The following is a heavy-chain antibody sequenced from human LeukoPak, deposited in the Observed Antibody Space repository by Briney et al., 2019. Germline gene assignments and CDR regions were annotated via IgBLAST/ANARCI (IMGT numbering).Heavy chain of an antibody. V-gene: IGHV3-23*01. D-gene: IGHD3-3*01. CDR1: GFTFAGHT. Sequence: GGSLRLSCAASGFTFAGHTMTWLRQAPGTGLEWVSIIGGRDDRTYYADSVEGRFTISRDNSKNILYLQMSSLRAEDTAVYYCAKDPNPFYDFWSGYKWGQGTLVTVSS. CDR3: AKDPNPFYDFWSGYK. CDR2: IGGRDDRT. J-gene: IGHJ4*02.